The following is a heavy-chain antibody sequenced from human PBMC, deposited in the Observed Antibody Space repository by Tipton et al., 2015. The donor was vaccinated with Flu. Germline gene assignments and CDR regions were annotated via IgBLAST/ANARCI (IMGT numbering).Heavy chain of an antibody. CDR1: GGSISSYY. Sequence: TLSLTCTVSGGSISSYYWSWIRQPPGKGLEWIGYIYYSGSTNYNPSLKSRVTISVDTSKNQFSLKLSSVTAADTAVYYCARELNYGMDVWRQGTTVTVSS. V-gene: IGHV4-59*01. J-gene: IGHJ6*02. CDR3: ARELNYGMDV. CDR2: IYYSGST.